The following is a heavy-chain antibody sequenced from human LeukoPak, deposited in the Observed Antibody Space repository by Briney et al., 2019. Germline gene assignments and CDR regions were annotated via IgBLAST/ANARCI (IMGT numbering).Heavy chain of an antibody. J-gene: IGHJ4*02. CDR3: AKDRGVPYYFDY. V-gene: IGHV3-30*18. D-gene: IGHD3-10*01. Sequence: GGSLRLSCAASGFTFSSYGMHWVRQAPGKGLEWVAVISYDGSNKYYADSVKGRLTISRDNSKNTLYLQMNSLRAEDTAVYYCAKDRGVPYYFDYWGQGTLVTVSS. CDR2: ISYDGSNK. CDR1: GFTFSSYG.